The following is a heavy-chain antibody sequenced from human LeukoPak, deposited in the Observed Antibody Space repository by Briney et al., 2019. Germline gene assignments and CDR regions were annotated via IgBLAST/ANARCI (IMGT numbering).Heavy chain of an antibody. CDR2: IYYSGST. J-gene: IGHJ4*02. CDR3: ATCSTSCSSYFDY. D-gene: IGHD2-2*01. V-gene: IGHV4-31*03. Sequence: SETLSLTCTVSGGSISSGGHYWSWIRQHPGKGLEWIGYIYYSGSTYYNPSLKSRVTISVDTSKNQFSLKLSSVTAADTAVYYCATCSTSCSSYFDYWGQGTLVTVSS. CDR1: GGSISSGGHY.